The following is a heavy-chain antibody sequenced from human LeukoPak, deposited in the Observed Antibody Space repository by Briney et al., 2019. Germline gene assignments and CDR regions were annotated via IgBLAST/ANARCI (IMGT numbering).Heavy chain of an antibody. CDR2: ISDSGGST. J-gene: IGHJ6*02. V-gene: IGHV3-23*01. CDR1: GFTFSSYA. Sequence: GGSLRLSCAASGFTFSSYAMSRVRQAPGKGLEWVSAISDSGGSTYYADSVKGRFTISRDNSKNTLYLQMNSLRAEDTAVYYCAKGMTTSGYYYYGMDVWGQGTTVTVSS. CDR3: AKGMTTSGYYYYGMDV. D-gene: IGHD4-17*01.